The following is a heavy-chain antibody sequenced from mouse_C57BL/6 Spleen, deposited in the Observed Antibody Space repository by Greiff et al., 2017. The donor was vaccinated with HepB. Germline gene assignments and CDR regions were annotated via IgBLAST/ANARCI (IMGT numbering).Heavy chain of an antibody. D-gene: IGHD2-4*01. Sequence: VQLQQSGPGLVQPSQSLSITCTVSGFSLTSYGVHWVRQSPGKGLEWLGVIWSGGSTDYNAAFISRLSISKDNSKSQVFLKMNSLQADDTAIYYCARKDYDYDGYAMDYWGQGTSVTVSS. CDR2: IWSGGST. J-gene: IGHJ4*01. V-gene: IGHV2-2*01. CDR1: GFSLTSYG. CDR3: ARKDYDYDGYAMDY.